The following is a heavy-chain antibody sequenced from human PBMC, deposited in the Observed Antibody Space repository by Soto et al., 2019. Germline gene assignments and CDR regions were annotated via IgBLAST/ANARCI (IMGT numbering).Heavy chain of an antibody. J-gene: IGHJ3*02. D-gene: IGHD3-22*01. CDR1: GGSISSGGYS. Sequence: PSETLSLTCAVSGGSISSGGYSWSWIRQPPGKGLEWIGYIYHSGSTYYNPSLKSRVTISVDRSKNQFSLKLSSVTAADTAVYYCARGVSSSGYYSSGAYAFDIWGQGTMVT. CDR3: ARGVSSSGYYSSGAYAFDI. V-gene: IGHV4-30-2*01. CDR2: IYHSGST.